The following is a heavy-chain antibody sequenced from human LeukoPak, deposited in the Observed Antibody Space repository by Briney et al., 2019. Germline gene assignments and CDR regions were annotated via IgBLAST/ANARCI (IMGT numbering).Heavy chain of an antibody. CDR1: GFTFSSYE. J-gene: IGHJ4*02. CDR2: ISSSGSTI. D-gene: IGHD3-9*01. V-gene: IGHV3-48*03. Sequence: GGSLRLSCAASGFTFSSYEMNWVRQAPGKGLEWVSYISSSGSTIYYADSVKGRFTISRDNAKNSLYLQMNSLRAEDTAVYYCASQHDILTGYYFGYWGQGTLVTVSS. CDR3: ASQHDILTGYYFGY.